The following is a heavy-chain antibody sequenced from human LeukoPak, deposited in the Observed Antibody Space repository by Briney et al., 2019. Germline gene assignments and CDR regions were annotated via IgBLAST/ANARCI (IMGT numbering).Heavy chain of an antibody. CDR3: ARSLLKGNSYGLIDY. Sequence: GASVKVSCKASRYTFTSYAMNWVRQAPGQGLEWMGWINTNTGNPTYAQGFTGRFVFSLDTSVSTAYLQISSLKAEDTAVYYCARSLLKGNSYGLIDYWGRGTLVTVSS. V-gene: IGHV7-4-1*02. CDR2: INTNTGNP. CDR1: RYTFTSYA. J-gene: IGHJ4*02. D-gene: IGHD5-18*01.